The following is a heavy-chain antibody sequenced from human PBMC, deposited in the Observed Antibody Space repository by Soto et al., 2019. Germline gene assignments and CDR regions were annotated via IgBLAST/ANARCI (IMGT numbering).Heavy chain of an antibody. J-gene: IGHJ4*02. D-gene: IGHD3-22*01. Sequence: GGSLRLSCADSGFRFSSYSMSWVRQTPGKGLEWVAAITATGDRTYYADSVTGRFTISRDNSKKTHYLQMTSLRAEDTAMYYCATMNGYFEYWGQGTPVTVSS. CDR3: ATMNGYFEY. CDR2: ITATGDRT. V-gene: IGHV3-23*01. CDR1: GFRFSSYS.